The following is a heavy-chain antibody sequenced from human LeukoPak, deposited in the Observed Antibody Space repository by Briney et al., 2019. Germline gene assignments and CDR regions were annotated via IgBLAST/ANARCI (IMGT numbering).Heavy chain of an antibody. Sequence: ASVKVSCKASGYTFSDYYIHWVRQAPGQGLEWMGWMNPNSGNTGYAQKFQGRVTMTRNTSISTAYMELSSLRSEDSAVYYCARAWVITRLGDALDIWGQGTMVTVSS. CDR2: MNPNSGNT. V-gene: IGHV1-8*02. D-gene: IGHD7-27*01. CDR3: ARAWVITRLGDALDI. CDR1: GYTFSDYY. J-gene: IGHJ3*02.